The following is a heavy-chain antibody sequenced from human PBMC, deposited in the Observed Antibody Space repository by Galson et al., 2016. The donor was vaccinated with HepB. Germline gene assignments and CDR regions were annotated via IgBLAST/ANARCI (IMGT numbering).Heavy chain of an antibody. CDR3: ARAGGAPFRENWFDP. D-gene: IGHD3-10*01. Sequence: QSGAEVKKPGESLQISCKGSGYSFSTYYIAWMRQTPGKGLEWMGFIFPRDSETRYSPSFQGQVIMSVDNSISTAYLQWSSLKASDTATYYCARAGGAPFRENWFDPWGQGTLITVSS. J-gene: IGHJ5*02. CDR1: GYSFSTYY. CDR2: IFPRDSET. V-gene: IGHV5-51*01.